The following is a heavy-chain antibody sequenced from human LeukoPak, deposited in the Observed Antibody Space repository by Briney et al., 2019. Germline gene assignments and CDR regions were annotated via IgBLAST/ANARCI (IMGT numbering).Heavy chain of an antibody. CDR2: INPSGGST. Sequence: ASVKVSCKASGYTFTSYYMHWVRQAPGQGLEWMGIINPSGGSTSYAQKYQGRVNMTRDTSTSTVYMELSSLRSEDTAVYYCATTRKGGYDYWGQGTLVTVSS. D-gene: IGHD5-12*01. CDR3: ATTRKGGYDY. CDR1: GYTFTSYY. V-gene: IGHV1-46*03. J-gene: IGHJ4*02.